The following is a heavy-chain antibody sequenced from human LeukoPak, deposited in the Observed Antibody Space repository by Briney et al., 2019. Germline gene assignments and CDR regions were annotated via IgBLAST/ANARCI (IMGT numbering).Heavy chain of an antibody. CDR2: MNPNSGNT. CDR3: ARVIPWDGYNPYYFDY. CDR1: GYTFTSYD. Sequence: ASVKVSCKASGYTFTSYDINWVRQATRQGLEWMGWMNPNSGNTGYAQKFQGRVTITRNTSISTAYMELSSLRSEDTAVYYCARVIPWDGYNPYYFDYWGQGTLVTVSS. V-gene: IGHV1-8*03. D-gene: IGHD5-24*01. J-gene: IGHJ4*02.